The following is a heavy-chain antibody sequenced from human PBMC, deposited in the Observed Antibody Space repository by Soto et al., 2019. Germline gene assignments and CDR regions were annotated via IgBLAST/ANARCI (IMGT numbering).Heavy chain of an antibody. D-gene: IGHD2-8*02. CDR3: ARQIYDTDTGPNFQYYFDS. J-gene: IGHJ4*02. CDR1: GYSFAGYW. Sequence: GESLKISCKGSGYSFAGYWITWVRQKPGKGLEWMGRIDPSDSQTYYSPSFRGHVTISATKSITTVFLQWSSLRASDTAMYYCARQIYDTDTGPNFQYYFDSWGQGTPVTVSS. V-gene: IGHV5-10-1*01. CDR2: IDPSDSQT.